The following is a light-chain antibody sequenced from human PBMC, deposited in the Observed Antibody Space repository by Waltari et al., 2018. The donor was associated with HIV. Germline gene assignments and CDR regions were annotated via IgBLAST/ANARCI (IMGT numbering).Light chain of an antibody. J-gene: IGKJ2*01. V-gene: IGKV1-39*01. CDR3: LQTYSFPFT. CDR1: QGINTY. Sequence: DIQMTQSPSSLSASIGDRVTITCRASQGINTYLSGYQQKPGKAPRLLIHPASSLHAWVPSRFSGSRSGTNVTLTISSLQPEDFATYYCLQTYSFPFTFGHGATVDIK. CDR2: PAS.